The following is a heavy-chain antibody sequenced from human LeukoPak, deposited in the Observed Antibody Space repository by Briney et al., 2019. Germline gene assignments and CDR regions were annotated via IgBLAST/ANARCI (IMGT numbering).Heavy chain of an antibody. CDR1: GFTFSSYG. V-gene: IGHV3-30*02. D-gene: IGHD2-2*02. CDR3: AKGSVWDIVVVPAAISDY. Sequence: GGSLRLSCAASGFTFSSYGMHWVRQAPGKGLEWVAFIRYDGSNKYYADSVKGRFTISRDNSKNTLYLQMNSLRAEDTAVYYCAKGSVWDIVVVPAAISDYWGQGTLVTVSS. J-gene: IGHJ4*02. CDR2: IRYDGSNK.